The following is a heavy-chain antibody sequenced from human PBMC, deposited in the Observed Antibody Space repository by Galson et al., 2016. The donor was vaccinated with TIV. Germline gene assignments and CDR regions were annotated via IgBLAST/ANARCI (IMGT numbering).Heavy chain of an antibody. CDR3: ARDNNWNYANDAFDL. CDR1: GFTVSRNY. CDR2: IYSGGNP. D-gene: IGHD1-7*01. Sequence: CAASGFTVSRNYMSWVRQAPGKGLAWISIIYSGGNPYYADSVEGRFTISRDTSKNTVYLQMNSLRAEDTAVYYCARDNNWNYANDAFDLWGQGTMVTVSS. J-gene: IGHJ3*01. V-gene: IGHV3-53*01.